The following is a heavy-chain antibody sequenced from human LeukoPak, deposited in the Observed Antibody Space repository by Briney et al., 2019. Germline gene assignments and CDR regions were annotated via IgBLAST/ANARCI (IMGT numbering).Heavy chain of an antibody. CDR3: ARGLRGFDP. V-gene: IGHV3-48*01. CDR1: GFTFSSYS. CDR2: ISKSSSLI. Sequence: GGSLRLSCAASGFTFSSYSMNWVRQAPGKGLEWVSYISKSSSLIYYADSVKGRFTISRDNAKNSLYLQMNSLRAEDTAVYYCARGLRGFDPWGQGTLVTVSS. J-gene: IGHJ5*02.